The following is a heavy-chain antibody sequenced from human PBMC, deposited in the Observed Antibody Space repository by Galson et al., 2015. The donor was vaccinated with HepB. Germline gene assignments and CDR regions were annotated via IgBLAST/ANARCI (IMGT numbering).Heavy chain of an antibody. CDR1: GITVSSTY. CDR3: ARVDSSSWYYFDF. V-gene: IGHV3-66*01. J-gene: IGHJ4*02. D-gene: IGHD6-13*01. CDR2: IYSGEST. Sequence: SLRLSCAASGITVSSTYMSWVRQSPGKGLEWVSVIYSGESTYYADSVKGRFTISRDNSNNTLYLQMNSLRVEDTAVYYCARVDSSSWYYFDFWGQGTPVTVSS.